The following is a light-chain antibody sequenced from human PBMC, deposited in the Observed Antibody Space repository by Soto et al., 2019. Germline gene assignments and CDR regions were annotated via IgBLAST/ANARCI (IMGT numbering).Light chain of an antibody. CDR3: QSGLT. Sequence: EIVLTQSPGTLSLSPGERATLSCRASQSVSSSYLAWYQQKPGQAPRLLIYGASSRATGIPDRFSGSGSGTDFTLTISRLEPEDFAVYYCQSGLTCGGGTKVEIK. CDR2: GAS. CDR1: QSVSSSY. V-gene: IGKV3-20*01. J-gene: IGKJ4*01.